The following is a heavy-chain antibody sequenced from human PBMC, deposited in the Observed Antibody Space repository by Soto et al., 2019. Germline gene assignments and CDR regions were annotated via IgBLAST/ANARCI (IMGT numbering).Heavy chain of an antibody. CDR3: AGHGVVVVPAAPRAYYYYYYGIDV. V-gene: IGHV5-51*01. CDR2: IYPGDSDT. J-gene: IGHJ6*02. Sequence: GESLKISCKGSGYSFTSYWIGWVRQMPGKGLEWMGIIYPGDSDTRYSPSFQGQVTISADKSISTAYLQWSRLKASETAMYYCAGHGVVVVPAAPRAYYYYYYGIDVWGQGTTVTVYS. D-gene: IGHD2-2*01. CDR1: GYSFTSYW.